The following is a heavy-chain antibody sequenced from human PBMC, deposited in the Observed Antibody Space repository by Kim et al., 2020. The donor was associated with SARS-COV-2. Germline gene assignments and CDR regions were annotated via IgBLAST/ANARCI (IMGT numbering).Heavy chain of an antibody. CDR2: T. J-gene: IGHJ4*02. V-gene: IGHV4-31*02. CDR3: ARTDPASCFDY. Sequence: TYNNPSLNGRVTTSVETSKNHFSLKLTSVTDADTALYYCARTDPASCFDYWGQGALVTVSS.